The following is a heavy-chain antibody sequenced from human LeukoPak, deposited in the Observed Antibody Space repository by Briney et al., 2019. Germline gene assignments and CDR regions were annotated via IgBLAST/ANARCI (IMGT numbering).Heavy chain of an antibody. V-gene: IGHV3-23*01. CDR2: ISGSGGST. Sequence: PGGSLRLSCAASGFTFSSYGLTWVRQAPGKGLEWVSTISGSGGSTYYADSVKGRFTISRDNAKNSLYLQMNSLRAEDTAVYYCAELGITMIGGVWGKGTTVTISS. J-gene: IGHJ6*04. CDR3: AELGITMIGGV. D-gene: IGHD3-10*02. CDR1: GFTFSSYG.